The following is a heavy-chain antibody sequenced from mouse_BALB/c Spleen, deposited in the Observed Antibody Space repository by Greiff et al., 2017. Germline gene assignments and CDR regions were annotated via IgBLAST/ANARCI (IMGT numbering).Heavy chain of an antibody. Sequence: EVKLVESGGGLVQPGGSRKLSCAASGFTFSSFGMHWVRQAPEKGLEWVAYISSGSSTIYYADTVKGRFTISRDNPKNTLFLQMTSLRSEDTAMYYCAREALLGRENYFDYWGQGTTLTVSS. CDR3: AREALLGRENYFDY. V-gene: IGHV5-17*02. D-gene: IGHD4-1*01. CDR1: GFTFSSFG. CDR2: ISSGSSTI. J-gene: IGHJ2*01.